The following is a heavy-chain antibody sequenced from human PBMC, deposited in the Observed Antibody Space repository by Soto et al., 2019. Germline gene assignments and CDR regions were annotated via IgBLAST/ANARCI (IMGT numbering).Heavy chain of an antibody. CDR3: ARVLPLITMVRGVILPYAMDV. V-gene: IGHV4-30-4*01. D-gene: IGHD3-10*01. J-gene: IGHJ6*02. CDR2: IYYSGTT. CDR1: GGSISSGDYY. Sequence: SETLSLTCTVSGGSISSGDYYWSWIRQPQGKGLEWIGYIYYSGTTSYHPSLKIRVTISVDPSKNHFSLKLSSVTAADTAVYYCARVLPLITMVRGVILPYAMDVWGQGPPVTAP.